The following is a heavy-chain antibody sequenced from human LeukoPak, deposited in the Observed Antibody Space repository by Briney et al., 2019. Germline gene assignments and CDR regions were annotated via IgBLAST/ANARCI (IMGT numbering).Heavy chain of an antibody. D-gene: IGHD6-19*01. CDR1: GFTFSSYA. V-gene: IGHV3-23*01. Sequence: GGSLRLSCAASGFTFSSYAMSWVRQAPGKGLEWVSAISGSGGSTYYADSVKGRFTISRDNSKNTLYLQMNSLRAEDTAVYYCAKEPPGAVAGFAEYFQHWGQGTLVTVSS. CDR2: ISGSGGST. CDR3: AKEPPGAVAGFAEYFQH. J-gene: IGHJ1*01.